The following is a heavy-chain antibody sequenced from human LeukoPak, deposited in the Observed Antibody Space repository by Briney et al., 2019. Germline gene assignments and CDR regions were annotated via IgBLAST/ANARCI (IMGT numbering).Heavy chain of an antibody. CDR1: GFTFSSYG. Sequence: AGSLRLSCAASGFTFSSYGLSWVRQAPGKGLEWVSSINGSGGSTYYEDSVKGRFTISRDNSKSTLYLQMNSLRAEGKAVYYCAKGFVVVVSSTQSSWFDPWGQGTLVTVSS. J-gene: IGHJ5*02. CDR2: INGSGGST. D-gene: IGHD2-15*01. V-gene: IGHV3-23*01. CDR3: AKGFVVVVSSTQSSWFDP.